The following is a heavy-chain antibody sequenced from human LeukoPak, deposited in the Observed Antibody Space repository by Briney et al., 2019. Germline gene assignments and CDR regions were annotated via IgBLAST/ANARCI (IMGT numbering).Heavy chain of an antibody. CDR2: INTDGTVT. D-gene: IGHD6-19*01. Sequence: GGSLRLSCAASGFTFSSYWMHWVRQAPGKGLESVSRINTDGTVTTYADSVKGRFTVSRDNADNTMFLQMNSVRDEDTAVYYCATKQWLAPPPDSWGQGTPVTVSS. CDR1: GFTFSSYW. CDR3: ATKQWLAPPPDS. V-gene: IGHV3-74*01. J-gene: IGHJ4*02.